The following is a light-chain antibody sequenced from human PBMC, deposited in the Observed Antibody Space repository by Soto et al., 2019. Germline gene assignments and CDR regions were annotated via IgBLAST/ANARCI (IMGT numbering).Light chain of an antibody. CDR3: QTWGTGFQF. CDR1: SVHSSYA. Sequence: QPVLTQSPSASASLGASVKLTCTLRSVHSSYAIAWHQKQPGKGPRYLMDLNNDGSHTKGDGIPDRFSGSSSGADRFLIISSLQSEDEADYYCQTWGTGFQFFGGGTKLTVL. V-gene: IGLV4-69*01. CDR2: LNNDGSH. J-gene: IGLJ2*01.